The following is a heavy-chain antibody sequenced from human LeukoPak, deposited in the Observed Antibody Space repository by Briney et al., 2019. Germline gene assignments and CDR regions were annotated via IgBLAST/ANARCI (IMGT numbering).Heavy chain of an antibody. CDR1: GFTFSNYC. Sequence: GGSLRLSCAASGFTFSNYCMTWVRQAPGKGLEWVADIRQDGSNKTYVDSVRGRFTISRDNAKNSLYLQMNTLRAGDTAIYYCARDRSMSGVVTLAYWGQGALVTVSS. J-gene: IGHJ4*02. D-gene: IGHD3-3*01. CDR3: ARDRSMSGVVTLAY. CDR2: IRQDGSNK. V-gene: IGHV3-7*01.